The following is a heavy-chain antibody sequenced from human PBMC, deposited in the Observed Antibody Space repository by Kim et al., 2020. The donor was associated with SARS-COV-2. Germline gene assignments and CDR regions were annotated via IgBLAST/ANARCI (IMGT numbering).Heavy chain of an antibody. J-gene: IGHJ4*02. Sequence: GGSLRLSCVASGFTFTGYWMSWVRQAPGKGLEWLANINEDGNEKYCVGSVEGRFTISRDNAKNSLYLQMSSLRAEDMAVYYCARDGSVATRTTFDYWGQGSLVTVSS. CDR1: GFTFTGYW. D-gene: IGHD3-10*01. V-gene: IGHV3-7*01. CDR2: INEDGNEK. CDR3: ARDGSVATRTTFDY.